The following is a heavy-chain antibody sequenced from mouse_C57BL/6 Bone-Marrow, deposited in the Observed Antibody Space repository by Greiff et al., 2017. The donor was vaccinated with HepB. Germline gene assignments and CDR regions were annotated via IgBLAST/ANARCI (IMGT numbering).Heavy chain of an antibody. D-gene: IGHD4-1*01. Sequence: EVNVVESGGGLVQSGRSLRLSCATSGFTFSDFYMEWVRQAPGKGLEWIAASRNKANDYTTEYSASVKGRFIVSRDTSQSILYLQMNALRAEDTAIYYCARDAGILGAMDYWGQGTSVTVSS. J-gene: IGHJ4*01. CDR2: SRNKANDYTT. V-gene: IGHV7-1*01. CDR1: GFTFSDFY. CDR3: ARDAGILGAMDY.